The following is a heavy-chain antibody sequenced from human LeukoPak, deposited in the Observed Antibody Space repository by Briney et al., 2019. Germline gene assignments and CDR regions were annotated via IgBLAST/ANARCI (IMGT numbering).Heavy chain of an antibody. CDR1: GFTFSDYY. Sequence: GGSLRLSCAASGFTFSDYYMSWIRQAPGKGLEWLSYINIGGTNTHYADSVKGRFTISRDNAKKSLYLEMNNLRAEDTAVYYWATDGAGFDTWGQGVLVTVSS. V-gene: IGHV3-11*01. CDR2: INIGGTNT. J-gene: IGHJ5*02. CDR3: ATDGAGFDT.